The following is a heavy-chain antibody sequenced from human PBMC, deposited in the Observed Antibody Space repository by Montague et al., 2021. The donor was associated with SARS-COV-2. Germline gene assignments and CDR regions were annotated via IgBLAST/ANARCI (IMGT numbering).Heavy chain of an antibody. CDR2: INHGGST. CDR1: GTSFSGYY. CDR3: ARLGEGVVPAPILGVGPYYSYYYMDV. V-gene: IGHV4-34*01. D-gene: IGHD2-2*02. J-gene: IGHJ6*03. Sequence: SETLSLTCAVHGTSFSGYYWNWIRQPPGKGPEWIGEINHGGSTKYSPSLKSRLTISADTSKNQFSLKLTSVAAADTAVYYCARLGEGVVPAPILGVGPYYSYYYMDVWGQGTTVTVSS.